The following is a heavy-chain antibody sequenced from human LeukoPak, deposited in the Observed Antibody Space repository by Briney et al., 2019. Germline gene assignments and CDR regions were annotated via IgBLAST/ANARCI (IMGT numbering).Heavy chain of an antibody. J-gene: IGHJ4*02. CDR2: ISGSGHDI. V-gene: IGHV3-11*04. Sequence: GGSLTLSCVVSGFSFSDSYMTWIRQTPGKGLESLAYISGSGHDIYYTDSVKGRFTISRDNAKDSLYLQMNSLIPEDTAVYYCARAVPSRQAIDYWGQGTLVTVSS. CDR1: GFSFSDSY. CDR3: ARAVPSRQAIDY.